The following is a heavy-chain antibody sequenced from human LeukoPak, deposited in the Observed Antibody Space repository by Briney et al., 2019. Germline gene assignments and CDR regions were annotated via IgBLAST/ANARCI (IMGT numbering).Heavy chain of an antibody. V-gene: IGHV3-30*19. D-gene: IGHD1-26*01. J-gene: IGHJ5*02. CDR1: GFTFSSYG. CDR2: ISYDGSNK. Sequence: PGGSLRLSCAASGFTFSSYGMHWVRQAPGKGLEWVAVISYDGSNKYYADSVKGRFTISRDNSKNTLYLQMNSLRAEDTAVYYCARDRYGGSYPFDPWGQGTLVTVSS. CDR3: ARDRYGGSYPFDP.